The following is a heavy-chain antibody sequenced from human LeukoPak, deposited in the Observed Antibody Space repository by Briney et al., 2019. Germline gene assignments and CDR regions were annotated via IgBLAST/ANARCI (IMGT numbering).Heavy chain of an antibody. V-gene: IGHV3-48*03. CDR3: AKAVDHWFDP. CDR1: GFTFSSYE. D-gene: IGHD2-15*01. J-gene: IGHJ5*02. Sequence: GGSLRLSCAASGFTFSSYEMNWVRQAPGKGLEWVSYISSSGSTTYYADSVKGRFTISRDNSKNTLYLQMNSLRAEDTAVYYCAKAVDHWFDPWGQGALVTVSS. CDR2: ISSSGSTT.